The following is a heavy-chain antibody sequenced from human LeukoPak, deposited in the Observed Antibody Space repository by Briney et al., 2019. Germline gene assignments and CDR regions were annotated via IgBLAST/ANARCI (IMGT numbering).Heavy chain of an antibody. CDR2: IYTSGVT. J-gene: IGHJ5*02. V-gene: IGHV3-66*03. CDR3: ARDRAEEKTWVKFDT. CDR1: GFIVNSYA. Sequence: GGSLRLSCAASGFIVNSYAISWARQAPGKGLAWVSLIYTSGVTHYADSVKGRFTISRDNAKNTVYLQMNSLRDEDTAVYFCARDRAEEKTWVKFDTWGQGTLVTVSS.